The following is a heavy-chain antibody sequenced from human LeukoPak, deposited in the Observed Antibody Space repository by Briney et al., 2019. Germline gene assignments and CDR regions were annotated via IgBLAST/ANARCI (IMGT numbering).Heavy chain of an antibody. CDR1: GYTSTRYY. Sequence: ASVKVSCKASGYTSTRYYMHWVRQAPGQGLEWMGIINPSGGSTSYAQKFQVRVTMTRDMSTSTVYMELSSLRSEDTAVYYCARTTEGGYTYGYFYYYYMDVWGKGTTVTISS. CDR3: ARTTEGGYTYGYFYYYYMDV. J-gene: IGHJ6*03. D-gene: IGHD5-18*01. CDR2: INPSGGST. V-gene: IGHV1-46*01.